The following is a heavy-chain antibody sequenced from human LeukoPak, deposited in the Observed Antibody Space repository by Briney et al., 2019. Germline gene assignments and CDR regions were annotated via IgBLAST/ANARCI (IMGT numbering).Heavy chain of an antibody. D-gene: IGHD5-12*01. CDR2: IDPNSGDT. CDR3: ARRWLSYFDC. CDR1: GYTFTGYY. J-gene: IGHJ4*02. Sequence: ASVKVSFKASGYTFTGYYIHWVRQAPGQGLEWMGWIDPNSGDTDYAQKVQGRVTMTRDTSISTAYMELSRLRSDDTAVFYCARRWLSYFDCWGQGTLVTVSS. V-gene: IGHV1-2*02.